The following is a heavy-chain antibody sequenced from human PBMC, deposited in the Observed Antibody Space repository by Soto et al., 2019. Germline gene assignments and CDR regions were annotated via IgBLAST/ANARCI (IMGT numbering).Heavy chain of an antibody. CDR3: ARDNPPFDP. CDR1: GGTFSSYA. V-gene: IGHV1-18*01. CDR2: ISAYIGKT. Sequence: GASVKVSCKASGGTFSSYAISWVRQAPGQGLEWMGGISAYIGKTKYAQKVQGRVTMTADTSTNTAYMELRSLRSDDTAVYYCARDNPPFDPWGQGTLVTVSS. J-gene: IGHJ5*02.